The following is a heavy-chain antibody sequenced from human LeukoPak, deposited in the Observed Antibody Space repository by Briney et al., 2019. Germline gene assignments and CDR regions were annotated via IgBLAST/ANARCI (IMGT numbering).Heavy chain of an antibody. D-gene: IGHD6-19*01. CDR2: INSDGSTT. J-gene: IGHJ4*02. CDR1: GFTFSSYW. CDR3: ARVIYSGWEGELSD. V-gene: IGHV3-74*01. Sequence: GGSLRLSCAASGFTFSSYWMHWVRQAPGKGLVWVSRINSDGSTTSYADSVMGRFTIPRDNAKNTLYLQMNSLRAEDTAVYYCARVIYSGWEGELSDWGQGTLVTVSS.